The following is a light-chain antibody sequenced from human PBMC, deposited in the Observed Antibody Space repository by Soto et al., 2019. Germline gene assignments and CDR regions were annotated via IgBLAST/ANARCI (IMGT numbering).Light chain of an antibody. CDR1: QSVSSNY. J-gene: IGKJ2*01. V-gene: IGKV3-20*01. CDR3: QQYGASPYT. Sequence: EIVLTQSPGTLSLSPGERATLSCRASQSVSSNYLAWYQQKPGQAPRLLIYGASSRATGIPDRFSGSGSGTDFTLTIRRLEPEDFAVYYCQQYGASPYTFGQGTKLETK. CDR2: GAS.